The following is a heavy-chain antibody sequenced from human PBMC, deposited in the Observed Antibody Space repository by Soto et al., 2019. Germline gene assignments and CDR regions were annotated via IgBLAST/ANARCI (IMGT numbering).Heavy chain of an antibody. CDR2: IIPIFGTA. V-gene: IGHV1-69*13. J-gene: IGHJ6*02. D-gene: IGHD6-6*01. CDR1: VGTFSSYA. CDR3: ARGYSSSSSYYYHGMDV. Sequence: GASVKVSCKASVGTFSSYAISWVRQAPGQGLEWMGGIIPIFGTANYAQKFQGRVTITADESTSTAYMELSSLRSEDTAVYYCARGYSSSSSYYYHGMDVWGQGTTVTVSS.